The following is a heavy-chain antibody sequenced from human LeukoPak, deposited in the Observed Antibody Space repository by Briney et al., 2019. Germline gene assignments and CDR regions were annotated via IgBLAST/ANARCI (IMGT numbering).Heavy chain of an antibody. Sequence: GGPLRLSCAASGFTFSSYAMSWVRQAPGKGLEWVSAISGSGGSTYYADSVKGRFTISRDNSKNTLYLQMNSLRAEDTAVYYCAKKGGPYYDSSGYYDYWGQGTLVTVSS. D-gene: IGHD3-22*01. CDR3: AKKGGPYYDSSGYYDY. V-gene: IGHV3-23*01. J-gene: IGHJ4*02. CDR2: ISGSGGST. CDR1: GFTFSSYA.